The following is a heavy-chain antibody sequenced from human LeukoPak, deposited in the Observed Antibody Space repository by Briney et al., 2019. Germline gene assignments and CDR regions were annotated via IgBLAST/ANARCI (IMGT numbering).Heavy chain of an antibody. CDR2: ISSSSSYI. CDR1: GFTFSSYK. Sequence: GGSLRLSCAASGFTFSSYKMNWVRQAPGKGLEWVSCISSSSSYIYYADSVKGRFTISRDNAKNSLYLQMNSLRAEDTAVYHCARDFGWGTANNWFDPWGQGTLVIVSS. CDR3: ARDFGWGTANNWFDP. V-gene: IGHV3-21*01. J-gene: IGHJ5*02. D-gene: IGHD2-8*02.